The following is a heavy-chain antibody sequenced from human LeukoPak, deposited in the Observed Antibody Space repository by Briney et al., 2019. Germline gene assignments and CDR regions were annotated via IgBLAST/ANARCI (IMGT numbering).Heavy chain of an antibody. CDR2: IKQDGSEK. D-gene: IGHD3-3*01. CDR3: ARDRKDYDFWSGYLDY. Sequence: PGGSLRLSCAASGFTFSSYWMSWVRQAPGKGLEWVANIKQDGSEKYYVDSVKGRFTISRDNAKNSLYLQMNSLRAEDTAVYYCARDRKDYDFWSGYLDYWGQGTLVTVSS. J-gene: IGHJ4*02. CDR1: GFTFSSYW. V-gene: IGHV3-7*01.